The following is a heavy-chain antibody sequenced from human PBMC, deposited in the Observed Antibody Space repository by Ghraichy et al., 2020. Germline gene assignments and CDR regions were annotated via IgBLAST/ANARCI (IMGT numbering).Heavy chain of an antibody. CDR1: GDSFSSYS. D-gene: IGHD5-24*01. Sequence: SVKVSCKTSGDSFSSYSFSWVRQAPGQGLEWMGRIIPLVGAPVYTQKLQGRISITVDRSTDTVYMELSGLTSEDTAVYYCARDHGRVPYYWGQGTLVTVSS. CDR2: IIPLVGAP. J-gene: IGHJ4*02. V-gene: IGHV1-69*08. CDR3: ARDHGRVPYY.